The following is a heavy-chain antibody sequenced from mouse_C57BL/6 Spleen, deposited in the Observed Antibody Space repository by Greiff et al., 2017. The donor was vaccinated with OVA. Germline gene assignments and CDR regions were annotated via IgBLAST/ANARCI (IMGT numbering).Heavy chain of an antibody. D-gene: IGHD2-2*01. V-gene: IGHV10-1*01. CDR1: GFSFNTYA. CDR3: VRPVYYGYDGAY. CDR2: IRSKSNNYAT. J-gene: IGHJ3*01. Sequence: EVQLVESGGGLVQPKGSLKLSCAASGFSFNTYAMNWVRQAPGKGLEWVARIRSKSNNYATYYADSVKDRFTISRDDSESILYLQMNNLKTEDTAMYYCVRPVYYGYDGAYWGQGTLVTVSA.